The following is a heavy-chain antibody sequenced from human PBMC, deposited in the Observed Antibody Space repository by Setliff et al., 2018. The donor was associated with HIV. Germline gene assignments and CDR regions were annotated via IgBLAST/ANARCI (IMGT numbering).Heavy chain of an antibody. D-gene: IGHD3-22*01. J-gene: IGHJ4*02. CDR2: ISGNGSNK. Sequence: LRLSCEASGFSFSNYAMHWVRQAPGKGLEYVSAISGNGSNKYYADSVKGRFTISRDNSKNMLFLQMNSLRAEDTAVYYCARAHDNHDSSGYSHDSWGQGSLVTVSS. CDR1: GFSFSNYA. CDR3: ARAHDNHDSSGYSHDS. V-gene: IGHV3-64*04.